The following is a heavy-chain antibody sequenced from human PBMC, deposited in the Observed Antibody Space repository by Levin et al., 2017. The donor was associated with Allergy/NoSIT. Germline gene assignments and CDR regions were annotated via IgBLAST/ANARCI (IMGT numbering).Heavy chain of an antibody. CDR1: GFTFSNAW. CDR2: IKSKTDGGTT. J-gene: IGHJ6*02. Sequence: HGESLKISCAASGFTFSNAWMSWVRQAPGKGLEWVGRIKSKTDGGTTDYAAPVKGRFTISRDDSKNTLYLQMNSLKTEDTAVYYCTTPREGDYDGNYYYYGMDVWGQGTTVTVSS. V-gene: IGHV3-15*01. CDR3: TTPREGDYDGNYYYYGMDV. D-gene: IGHD4-23*01.